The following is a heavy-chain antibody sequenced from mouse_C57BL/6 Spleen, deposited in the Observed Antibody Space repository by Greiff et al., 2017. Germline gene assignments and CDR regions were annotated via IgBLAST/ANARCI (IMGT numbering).Heavy chain of an antibody. V-gene: IGHV1-22*01. CDR1: GYTFTDYN. Sequence: VQLQQSGPELVKPGASVKMSCKASGYTFTDYNMHWVQQSHGKSLEWIGYINPNNGGTSYNQKFKGKATLTVNKSSSTAYMELHSLTTEDSAIYYCAREGLQAWFAYWGQGTLVTVSA. D-gene: IGHD2-2*01. J-gene: IGHJ3*01. CDR2: INPNNGGT. CDR3: AREGLQAWFAY.